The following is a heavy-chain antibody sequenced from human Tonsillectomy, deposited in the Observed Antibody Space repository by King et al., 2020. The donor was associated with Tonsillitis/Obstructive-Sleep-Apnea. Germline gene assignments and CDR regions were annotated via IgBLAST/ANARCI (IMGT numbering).Heavy chain of an antibody. CDR1: GFTFTTYA. J-gene: IGHJ4*02. CDR2: ISDSGST. CDR3: AKGALGYCSSTSCLNYFDY. V-gene: IGHV3-23*04. D-gene: IGHD2-2*01. Sequence: VQLVESGGGLIQPGGSLRLSCAASGFTFTTYAMSWVRQAPGKGLEWVSTISDSGSTYYADSVKGRFTISRDNSKNTLYLQMNSLRAEDTAVYYCAKGALGYCSSTSCLNYFDYWGQGTLVTVSS.